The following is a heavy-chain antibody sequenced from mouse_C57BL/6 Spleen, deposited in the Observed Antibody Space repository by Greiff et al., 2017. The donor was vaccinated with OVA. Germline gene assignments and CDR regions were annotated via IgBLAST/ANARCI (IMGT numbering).Heavy chain of an antibody. V-gene: IGHV1-64*01. D-gene: IGHD1-1*01. CDR3: AREGFITTVVATRGFAY. CDR1: GYTFTSYW. CDR2: IYPNSGST. Sequence: QVQLQQPGAELVKPGASVKLSCKASGYTFTSYWMHWVKQRPGQGLEWIGMIYPNSGSTNYNEKFKSKATLTVDKSSSTAYIQLSSLTSEDSAVYYCAREGFITTVVATRGFAYWGQGTLVTVSA. J-gene: IGHJ3*01.